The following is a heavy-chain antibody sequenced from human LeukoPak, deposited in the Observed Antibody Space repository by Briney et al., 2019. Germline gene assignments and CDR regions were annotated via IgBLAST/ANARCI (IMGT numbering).Heavy chain of an antibody. J-gene: IGHJ4*02. Sequence: QPGGSLRLSCAASGFTFSSYAMSGVRQAPGKGLEWVSAISGSGGSTYYADSVKGRFTISRDNSKNTLYLQMNSLRAEDTAVYYCAKAPIAALNYYFDYWGQGTLVTVSS. CDR3: AKAPIAALNYYFDY. CDR2: ISGSGGST. D-gene: IGHD6-13*01. V-gene: IGHV3-23*01. CDR1: GFTFSSYA.